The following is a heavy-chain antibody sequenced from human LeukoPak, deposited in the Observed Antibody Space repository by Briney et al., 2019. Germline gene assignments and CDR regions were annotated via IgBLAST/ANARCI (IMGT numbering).Heavy chain of an antibody. CDR2: ISSSSSYI. V-gene: IGHV3-21*01. D-gene: IGHD5-18*01. Sequence: PGGSLRLSCAASGFTFSSYSMNWVRQAPGKGLEWVSSISSSSSYIYYADSVKGRFTISRDNSKNTLYLQMNSLRAEDTAVYYCATPGYSYGHALGYWGQGTLVTVSS. CDR1: GFTFSSYS. CDR3: ATPGYSYGHALGY. J-gene: IGHJ4*02.